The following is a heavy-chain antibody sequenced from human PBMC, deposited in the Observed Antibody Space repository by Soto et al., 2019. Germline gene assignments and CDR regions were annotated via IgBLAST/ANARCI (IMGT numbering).Heavy chain of an antibody. CDR3: ARHWNYGLCMDG. CDR1: GFTFSSYS. J-gene: IGHJ6*03. V-gene: IGHV3-48*01. Sequence: AGGSLRLSCAASGFTFSSYSMNWVRQAPGKGLEWVSYISSSSSTIYYADSVKGRFTISRDNAKNSLHLQMNSLRAEDTAVYYCARHWNYGLCMDGWGKGTTVTVSS. CDR2: ISSSSSTI. D-gene: IGHD1-7*01.